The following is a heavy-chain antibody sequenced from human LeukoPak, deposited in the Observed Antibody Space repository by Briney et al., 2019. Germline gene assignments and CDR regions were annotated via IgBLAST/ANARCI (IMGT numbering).Heavy chain of an antibody. CDR2: IYSGGNT. Sequence: GGSLRLSCRTSGFNFGDYAMSWVRQAPGKGLEWVSVIYSGGNTYYADSVKDRFTISRDNSKNTLYLQMSGLRTEDTAVYYCARDTENSTYGWGAFDIWGQGTMVTVSS. CDR3: ARDTENSTYGWGAFDI. D-gene: IGHD2/OR15-2a*01. J-gene: IGHJ3*02. CDR1: GFNFGDYA. V-gene: IGHV3-66*01.